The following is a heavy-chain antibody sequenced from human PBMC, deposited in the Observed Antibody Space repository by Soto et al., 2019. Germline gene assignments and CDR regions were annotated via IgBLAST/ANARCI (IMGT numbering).Heavy chain of an antibody. D-gene: IGHD5-18*01. V-gene: IGHV3-23*01. CDR3: AKGSVTPSNWFDP. J-gene: IGHJ5*01. Sequence: GGSLRLSCAASGFTFSSYAMSWVRQAPGKWLEWVSAISGSGGSTYYSDSVKGRFTISRDNSKNTLYLQLNSLRADDTAVYYCAKGSVTPSNWFDPWGQGTLVTVSS. CDR1: GFTFSSYA. CDR2: ISGSGGST.